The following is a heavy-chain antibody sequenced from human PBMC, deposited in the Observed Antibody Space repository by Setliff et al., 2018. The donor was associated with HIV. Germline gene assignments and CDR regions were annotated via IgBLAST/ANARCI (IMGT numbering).Heavy chain of an antibody. D-gene: IGHD6-13*01. Sequence: KASETLSLTCTVSGGSISSGSFYWSWIRQPPGKGLEWIGHISYSGTTNYNPSLKSRVTISVDTSKNQFSLKLTSVTAADTAIYYCARVPTSSWYVTTQRTKEYFQNWGQGTQVTVSS. CDR1: GGSISSGSFY. J-gene: IGHJ1*01. CDR3: ARVPTSSWYVTTQRTKEYFQN. CDR2: ISYSGTT. V-gene: IGHV4-61*01.